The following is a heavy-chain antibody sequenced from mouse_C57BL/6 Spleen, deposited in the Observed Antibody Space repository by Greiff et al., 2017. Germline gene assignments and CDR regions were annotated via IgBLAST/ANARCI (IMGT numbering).Heavy chain of an antibody. J-gene: IGHJ4*01. CDR1: GYSFTSYY. Sequence: VKLQQSGPELVKPGASVKISCKASGYSFTSYYIHWVKQRPGQGLEWIGWIYPGSGNTKYNEKFKGKATLTADTSSSTAYMQLSSLTSEDSAVYYCARNYEDAMDYWGQGTSVTVSS. CDR3: ARNYEDAMDY. V-gene: IGHV1-66*01. CDR2: IYPGSGNT. D-gene: IGHD1-1*01.